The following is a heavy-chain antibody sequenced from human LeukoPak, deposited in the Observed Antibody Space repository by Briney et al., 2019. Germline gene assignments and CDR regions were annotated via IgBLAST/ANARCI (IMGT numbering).Heavy chain of an antibody. CDR3: ARGPRGFAP. CDR1: GFTVSYND. J-gene: IGHJ5*02. V-gene: IGHV3-53*01. CDR2: IYSGDST. Sequence: GGSLRLSCEASGFTVSYNDMSWVRQAPGKGLEWVSVIYSGDSTDYADSVKGRFTISRDNSKNTLYLQMNSLRAEDTAVYYCARGPRGFAPWGQGTLVTVSS.